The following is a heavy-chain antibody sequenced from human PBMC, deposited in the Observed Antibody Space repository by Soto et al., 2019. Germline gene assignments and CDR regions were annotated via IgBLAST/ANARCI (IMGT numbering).Heavy chain of an antibody. Sequence: QITLKESGPTLVKPTQTLTLTCTFSGFSLSTSGVGAGWIRQPPGKALEWLALIYWDDDKSYSPSLRSRLTITKDTSKNQVVLRMANMDPVDTATYYCTHKSVAGAFDYWGQGTLVTVSS. V-gene: IGHV2-5*02. CDR2: IYWDDDK. D-gene: IGHD6-19*01. CDR3: THKSVAGAFDY. CDR1: GFSLSTSGVG. J-gene: IGHJ4*02.